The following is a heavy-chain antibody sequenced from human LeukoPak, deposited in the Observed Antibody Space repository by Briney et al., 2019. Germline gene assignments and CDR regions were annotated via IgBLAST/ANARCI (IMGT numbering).Heavy chain of an antibody. D-gene: IGHD6-19*01. CDR1: GGSISSSSYY. CDR3: ARQVRYSSGWYSGVGAYFDY. Sequence: PSETLSLTCTVSGGSISSSSYYWGWIRQPPGKGLEWIGSIYYSGSTYYNPSLKSRVTISVDTSKNQFSLKLSSVTAADTAVYYCARQVRYSSGWYSGVGAYFDYWGQRTLVTVSS. J-gene: IGHJ4*02. V-gene: IGHV4-39*01. CDR2: IYYSGST.